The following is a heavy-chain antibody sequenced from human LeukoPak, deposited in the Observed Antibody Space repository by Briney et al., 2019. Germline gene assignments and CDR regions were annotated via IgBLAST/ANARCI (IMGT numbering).Heavy chain of an antibody. CDR1: GYTFTSYY. V-gene: IGHV1-46*01. Sequence: ASVKVSCKASGYTFTSYYMHWVRQAPGQGLEWMGIINPSGGSTSYAQKFQGRVTMTRDTSISTAYMELSRLRSDDTAVYYCARDRDWGISFDIWGQGTMVTVSS. CDR2: INPSGGST. J-gene: IGHJ3*02. D-gene: IGHD7-27*01. CDR3: ARDRDWGISFDI.